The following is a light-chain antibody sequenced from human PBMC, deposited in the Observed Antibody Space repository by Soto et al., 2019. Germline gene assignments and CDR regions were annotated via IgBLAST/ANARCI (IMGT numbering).Light chain of an antibody. J-gene: IGLJ1*01. Sequence: QSALTQPLSVSGSPGQSVTISCTGTSSDVGSYNYVSWYQQHPGKAPKLMIYDVSKRPSGVSNRFSGSKSGNTASLTISGLQAEDEADYYCCSYAGSSTYVFGTGTKVTVL. CDR2: DVS. V-gene: IGLV2-23*02. CDR1: SSDVGSYNY. CDR3: CSYAGSSTYV.